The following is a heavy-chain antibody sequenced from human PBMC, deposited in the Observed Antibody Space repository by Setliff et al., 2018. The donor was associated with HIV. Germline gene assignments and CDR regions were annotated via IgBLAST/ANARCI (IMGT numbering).Heavy chain of an antibody. CDR2: ISDSGST. D-gene: IGHD6-13*01. Sequence: PSETLSLTCSVSDGSFSDYYWNWIRQPPGKGLELIGYISDSGSTNYNPSLKSRVTISVDTSKNQFSLKVRSVTAADSAIYYCARNAGYSSSWYVYWGQGVLVTVSS. CDR1: DGSFSDYY. J-gene: IGHJ4*02. CDR3: ARNAGYSSSWYVY. V-gene: IGHV4-59*12.